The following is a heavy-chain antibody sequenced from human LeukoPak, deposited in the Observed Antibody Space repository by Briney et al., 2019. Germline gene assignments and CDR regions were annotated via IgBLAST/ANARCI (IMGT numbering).Heavy chain of an antibody. CDR3: ASHLHDFWSGYYEYYFDY. Sequence: SQTLSLTCAISGDSVSSNSAPWNWIRQSPSRGLEWLGRTYYRSKWYNDYAVSVKSRITINPDTSKNQFSLQLNSVTPEDTAVYYCASHLHDFWSGYYEYYFDYWGQGTLVTVSS. D-gene: IGHD3-3*01. CDR1: GDSVSSNSAP. J-gene: IGHJ4*02. V-gene: IGHV6-1*01. CDR2: TYYRSKWYN.